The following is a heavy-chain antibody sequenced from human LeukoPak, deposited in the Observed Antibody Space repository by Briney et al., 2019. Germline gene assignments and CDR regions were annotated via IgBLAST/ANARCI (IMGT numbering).Heavy chain of an antibody. V-gene: IGHV3-30*18. J-gene: IGHJ6*02. CDR1: GFTFSSYG. Sequence: PGGSLRLSCAASGFTFSSYGMHWVRQAPGKGLEWVAVISYDGSNKYYADSVKARFTIYRDNSKNTLYLQMNSLRAEDTAVYYCANSLAAAGFYYYYGMDVWGQGTTVTVSS. CDR3: ANSLAAAGFYYYYGMDV. CDR2: ISYDGSNK. D-gene: IGHD6-13*01.